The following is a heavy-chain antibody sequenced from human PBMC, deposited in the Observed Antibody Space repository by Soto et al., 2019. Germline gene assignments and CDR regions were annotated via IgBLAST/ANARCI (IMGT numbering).Heavy chain of an antibody. Sequence: ASVKVSCKASGYTFTSYGISWVRQAPGQGLEWMGWINAGNGNTKYSQKFQGRVTITRDTSASTAYMELSSLRSEDTAVYYCASVPSFSSSWYGDYYFDYWGQGTLVTVSS. V-gene: IGHV1-3*01. D-gene: IGHD6-13*01. CDR2: INAGNGNT. J-gene: IGHJ4*02. CDR3: ASVPSFSSSWYGDYYFDY. CDR1: GYTFTSYG.